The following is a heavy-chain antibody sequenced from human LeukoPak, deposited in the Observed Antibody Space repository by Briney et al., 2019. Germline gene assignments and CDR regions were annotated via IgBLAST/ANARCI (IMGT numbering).Heavy chain of an antibody. D-gene: IGHD3-16*01. CDR2: IYYSGST. CDR3: ARARGRFPFDY. CDR1: GGSISSYY. Sequence: SETLSLTCTVSGGSISSYYWSWIRQPPGKGLEWIGYIYYSGSTNYNPSLKSRVTISVDTSKNQFSLKLSSVTSADTAVYYWARARGRFPFDYWGQGTLVTVSS. J-gene: IGHJ4*02. V-gene: IGHV4-59*01.